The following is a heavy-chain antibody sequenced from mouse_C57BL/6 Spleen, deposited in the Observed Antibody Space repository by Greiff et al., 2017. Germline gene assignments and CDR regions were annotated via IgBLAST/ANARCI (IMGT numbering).Heavy chain of an antibody. J-gene: IGHJ2*01. D-gene: IGHD1-1*01. CDR1: GFNIKDDY. V-gene: IGHV14-4*01. Sequence: VQLKESGAELVRPGASVKLSCTASGFNIKDDYMHWVKQRPEQGLEWIGWIDPENGDTEYASKFQGKATITADTSSNTAYLQLSSLTSEDTAVYYCTTPPAITTVVATDYFDYWGQGTTLTVSS. CDR3: TTPPAITTVVATDYFDY. CDR2: IDPENGDT.